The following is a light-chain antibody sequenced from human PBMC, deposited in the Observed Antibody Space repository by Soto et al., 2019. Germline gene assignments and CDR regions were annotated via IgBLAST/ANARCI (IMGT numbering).Light chain of an antibody. Sequence: QSALTQPASVSGSPGQSITISCTGTSGDIGGYNYVSWYQQHPGKAPKLLISEVTNRPSGVSNRFSGSKSGNTASLTISGLQAEDEADYYCSSYTTNITPVVFGGGTTLTVL. V-gene: IGLV2-14*01. CDR1: SGDIGGYNY. CDR2: EVT. CDR3: SSYTTNITPVV. J-gene: IGLJ2*01.